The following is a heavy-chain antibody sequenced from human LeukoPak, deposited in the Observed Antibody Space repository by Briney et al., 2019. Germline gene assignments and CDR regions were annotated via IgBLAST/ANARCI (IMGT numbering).Heavy chain of an antibody. V-gene: IGHV1-8*01. CDR1: GCTFTSYD. CDR2: MNPNSGNT. D-gene: IGHD1-26*01. Sequence: ASVKVSCKASGCTFTSYDINWVRQATGQGLEWMGWMNPNSGNTGYAQKFQGRVTMTRNTSISTAYMELSSLRSEDTAVYYCARGFRLSRSNRWFDPWGQGTLVTVSS. CDR3: ARGFRLSRSNRWFDP. J-gene: IGHJ5*02.